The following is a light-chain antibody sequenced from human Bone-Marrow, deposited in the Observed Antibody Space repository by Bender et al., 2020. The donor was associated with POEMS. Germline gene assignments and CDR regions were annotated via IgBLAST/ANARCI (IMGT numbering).Light chain of an antibody. CDR2: EGT. CDR3: QSYDSNLSGSGV. V-gene: IGLV2-14*01. CDR1: SSDIGSHNY. Sequence: QSALTQPASVSGSPGQSITITCSGTSSDIGSHNYVSWYQQFPGKAPKLIIYEGTRRPSGVSNRFSGSKSGTSASLAITGLQAEDEADYYCQSYDSNLSGSGVFGGGTKLTVL. J-gene: IGLJ3*02.